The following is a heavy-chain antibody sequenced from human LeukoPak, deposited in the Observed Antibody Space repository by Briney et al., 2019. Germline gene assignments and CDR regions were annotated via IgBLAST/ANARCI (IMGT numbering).Heavy chain of an antibody. CDR1: GYTFTSYG. J-gene: IGHJ4*02. D-gene: IGHD3-10*01. CDR2: IIPIFGTA. V-gene: IGHV1-69*06. Sequence: ASVKVSCKASGYTFTSYGINWVRQAPGQGLEWMGGIIPIFGTANYAQKFQGRVTITADKSTSTAYMELSSLRSEDTAVYYCTTDLGLLWFGERLSSWGQGTLVTVSS. CDR3: TTDLGLLWFGERLSS.